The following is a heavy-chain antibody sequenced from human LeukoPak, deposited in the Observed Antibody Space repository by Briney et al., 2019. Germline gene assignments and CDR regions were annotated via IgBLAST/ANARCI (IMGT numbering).Heavy chain of an antibody. V-gene: IGHV3-21*01. CDR1: GFSFSTYY. CDR3: ARDLYHFGSGNYVPGLPDY. D-gene: IGHD3-10*01. J-gene: IGHJ4*02. CDR2: ISSSSTYI. Sequence: GGSLRLSCAASGFSFSTYYVNWVRQAPGKGLEWVSCISSSSTYIYYSDSVRGRFAISRDNAKNSLYLQMNSLRAEDTAVYYCARDLYHFGSGNYVPGLPDYWGQGTLVTVSS.